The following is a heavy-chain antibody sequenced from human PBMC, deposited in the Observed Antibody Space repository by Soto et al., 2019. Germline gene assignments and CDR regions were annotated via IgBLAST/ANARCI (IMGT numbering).Heavy chain of an antibody. Sequence: SETLSLTCTVSGGSISSYYWSWIRQPPGKGLEWIGYIYYSGSTNYNPSLKSRVTISVDMSKNQFSLKLSSVTAADTVVYYCARYKSNYYYGMDVWGQGTTVTVSS. D-gene: IGHD1-20*01. CDR3: ARYKSNYYYGMDV. CDR1: GGSISSYY. J-gene: IGHJ6*02. V-gene: IGHV4-59*01. CDR2: IYYSGST.